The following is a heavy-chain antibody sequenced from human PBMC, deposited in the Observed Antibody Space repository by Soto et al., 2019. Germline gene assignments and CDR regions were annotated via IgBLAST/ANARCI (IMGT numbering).Heavy chain of an antibody. CDR1: GFTFSSYA. Sequence: GSLRLSCAASGFTFSSYAMSWVRQAPGKGLEWVSAISDSGGSTYYADSVKGRFTISRDNSKNTLYLQMNSLRAEDTAVYYCAKGQIAVAPPGDAFDIWGQGTMVTVSS. J-gene: IGHJ3*02. CDR2: ISDSGGST. CDR3: AKGQIAVAPPGDAFDI. D-gene: IGHD6-19*01. V-gene: IGHV3-23*01.